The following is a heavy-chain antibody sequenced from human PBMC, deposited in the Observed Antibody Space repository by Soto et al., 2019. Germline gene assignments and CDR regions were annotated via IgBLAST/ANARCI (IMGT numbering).Heavy chain of an antibody. CDR3: AREVVPAARDYYYYYYMDV. D-gene: IGHD2-2*01. V-gene: IGHV1-18*01. CDR2: ISAYNGNT. Sequence: QVQLVQSGAEVKKPGASVKVSCKASGYTFTSYGISWVRQAPGQGLEWMGWISAYNGNTNYAQKLQGRVTMTTDTSTSTDYMELRSLRSDDTAVYYCAREVVPAARDYYYYYYMDVWGKGTTVTVSS. CDR1: GYTFTSYG. J-gene: IGHJ6*03.